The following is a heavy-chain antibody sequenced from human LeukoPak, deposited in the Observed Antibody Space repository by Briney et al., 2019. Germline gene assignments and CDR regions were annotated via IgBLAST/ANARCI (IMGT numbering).Heavy chain of an antibody. J-gene: IGHJ6*02. D-gene: IGHD3-22*01. CDR2: ISSSISYI. CDR1: GFTFSSYS. V-gene: IGHV3-21*01. CDR3: ARDGDSSGYYRYYYYYGMDV. Sequence: GGSLRLSCAASGFTFSSYSMNWVRQAPGKGLEWVSSISSSISYIYYADSVKGRFTISRDNAKNSLYLQMNSLRAEDTAVYYCARDGDSSGYYRYYYYYGMDVWGQGTTVTVSS.